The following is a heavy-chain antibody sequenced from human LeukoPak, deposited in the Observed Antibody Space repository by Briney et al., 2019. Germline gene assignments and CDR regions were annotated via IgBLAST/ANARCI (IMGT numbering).Heavy chain of an antibody. Sequence: GGSLRLSCAASGSSFGSNTMNWVRQAPGKGLEWVSSISSSSVYIYYADSVKGRFTISRDNAKNSLYLQMNSLRAEDTAVYYCAKDQTGYSYGYDAFDIWGQGTMVTVSS. CDR2: ISSSSVYI. CDR3: AKDQTGYSYGYDAFDI. CDR1: GSSFGSNT. D-gene: IGHD5-18*01. V-gene: IGHV3-21*01. J-gene: IGHJ3*02.